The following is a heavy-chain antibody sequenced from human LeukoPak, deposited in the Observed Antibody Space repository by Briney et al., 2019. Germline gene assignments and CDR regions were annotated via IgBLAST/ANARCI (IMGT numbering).Heavy chain of an antibody. J-gene: IGHJ4*02. CDR2: IYYSGST. V-gene: IGHV4-39*07. CDR3: ARVVRYDYVWGSYRSHHFDY. CDR1: GGSISSGSYY. D-gene: IGHD3-16*02. Sequence: SETLSLTCTVSGGSISSGSYYWSWIRQPPGKGLEWIGNIYYSGSTYYNPSLKSRVSISVDTSKNQFSLKLSSVTAADTAVYYCARVVRYDYVWGSYRSHHFDYWGQGTLVTVSS.